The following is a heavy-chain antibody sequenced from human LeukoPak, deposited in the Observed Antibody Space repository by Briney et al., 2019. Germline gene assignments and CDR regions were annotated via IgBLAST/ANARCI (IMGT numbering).Heavy chain of an antibody. Sequence: GGSLRLSCAASGFTFSSYSMNWVRQAPGKGLEWVAVISYDGSNKYYADSVKGRFTISRDNSKNTLYLQMNSLRAEDTAVYYCARDSVVSGSYYHWGQGTLVTVSS. J-gene: IGHJ5*02. CDR1: GFTFSSYS. D-gene: IGHD1-26*01. CDR2: ISYDGSNK. V-gene: IGHV3-30*03. CDR3: ARDSVVSGSYYH.